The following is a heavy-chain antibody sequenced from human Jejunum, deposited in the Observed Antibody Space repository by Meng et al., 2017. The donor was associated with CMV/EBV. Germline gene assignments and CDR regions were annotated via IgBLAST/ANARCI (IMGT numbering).Heavy chain of an antibody. J-gene: IGHJ4*02. CDR1: GYPFTGYN. CDR3: ARGHNFGFEY. Sequence: VYCKASGYPFTGYNMHWVRQAPGQGLEWMGRIITNTGGTNYAQKFQGRVTMTRDTSISTGYMELNSLRSDDTAVYYCARGHNFGFEYWGQGTLVTVSS. D-gene: IGHD1-1*01. CDR2: IITNTGGT. V-gene: IGHV1-2*06.